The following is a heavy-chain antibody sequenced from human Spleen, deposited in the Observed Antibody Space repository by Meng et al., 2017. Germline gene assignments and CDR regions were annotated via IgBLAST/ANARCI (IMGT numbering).Heavy chain of an antibody. CDR2: INHSGST. J-gene: IGHJ4*02. Sequence: SETLSLTCAVYGGSSSGYYWSWIRQPPGKGLEWIGEINHSGSTNYNPSLKSRVTISVDTSKNQFSLKLSSVTAADTTVYYCAKAGRFERQYYFDYWGQGTLVTVSS. CDR1: GGSSSGYY. V-gene: IGHV4-34*01. D-gene: IGHD3-9*01. CDR3: AKAGRFERQYYFDY.